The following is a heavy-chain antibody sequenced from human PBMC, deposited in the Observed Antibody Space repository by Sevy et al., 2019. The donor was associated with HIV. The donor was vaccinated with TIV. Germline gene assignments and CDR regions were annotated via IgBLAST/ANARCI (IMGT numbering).Heavy chain of an antibody. CDR3: AKDDHGSGSYYMGSGAFDI. CDR1: GFTFSSYG. CDR2: ISYDGSNK. D-gene: IGHD3-10*01. Sequence: GGSLRLSCAASGFTFSSYGMHWVRQAPGKGLEWVAVISYDGSNKYYADSVKGRFTISRDNSKNTLYMQMNSLRAEDTAVYYCAKDDHGSGSYYMGSGAFDIWGQGTMVTVSS. V-gene: IGHV3-30*18. J-gene: IGHJ3*02.